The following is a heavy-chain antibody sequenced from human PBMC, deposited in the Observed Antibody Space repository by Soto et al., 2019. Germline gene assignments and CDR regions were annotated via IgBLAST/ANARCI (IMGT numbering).Heavy chain of an antibody. J-gene: IGHJ6*03. D-gene: IGHD3-10*01. CDR1: GYSFTSYW. V-gene: IGHV5-51*01. CDR2: IYPGDSDT. Sequence: PGESLKISCKGSGYSFTSYWIGWVRQMPGKGLEWMGIIYPGDSDTRYSPSFQGQVTISADKSISTAYLQWSSLKASDTAIYYFARLAPGDWARDHYYMDVWGKGTTVTVSS. CDR3: ARLAPGDWARDHYYMDV.